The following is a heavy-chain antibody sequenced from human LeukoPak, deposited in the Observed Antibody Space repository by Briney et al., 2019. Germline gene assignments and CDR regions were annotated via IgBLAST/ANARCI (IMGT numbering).Heavy chain of an antibody. CDR3: TRAPDDYSNYFDY. V-gene: IGHV3-49*04. J-gene: IGHJ4*02. Sequence: GGSLRLSCTASGFTFGDYAMSWVRQAPGKGLEWVGFIRSKAYGGTTEYAASVKGRFTISRDDSKSIAYLQMNSLKTEDTAVYYCTRAPDDYSNYFDYWGQGTLVTVSS. CDR2: IRSKAYGGTT. D-gene: IGHD4-11*01. CDR1: GFTFGDYA.